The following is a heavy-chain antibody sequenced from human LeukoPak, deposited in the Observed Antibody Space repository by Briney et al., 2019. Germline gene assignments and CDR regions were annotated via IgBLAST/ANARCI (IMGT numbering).Heavy chain of an antibody. CDR3: ARDIEYCSGGSCSGG. J-gene: IGHJ4*02. Sequence: PGGSLRLSCAASGFTFDDYSMSWVRQAPGKGLEWVSGINWNGGSTGYADSVKGRFTISRDNAKNSLYLQMNSLRAEDTALYHCARDIEYCSGGSCSGGWGQGTLVTVSS. CDR2: INWNGGST. D-gene: IGHD2-15*01. V-gene: IGHV3-20*01. CDR1: GFTFDDYS.